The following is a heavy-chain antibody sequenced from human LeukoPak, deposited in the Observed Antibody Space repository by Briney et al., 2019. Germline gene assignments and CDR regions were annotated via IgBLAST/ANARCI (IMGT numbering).Heavy chain of an antibody. Sequence: SVKVSCKASGGTFSSYAIGWVRQAPGQGLEWMGGIIPIFGTANYAQKFQGRVTITTDESTSTAYMELSSLRSEDTAVYYCAREPRITMISSGFDPWGQGTLVTVSS. CDR1: GGTFSSYA. D-gene: IGHD3-22*01. CDR3: AREPRITMISSGFDP. V-gene: IGHV1-69*05. CDR2: IIPIFGTA. J-gene: IGHJ5*02.